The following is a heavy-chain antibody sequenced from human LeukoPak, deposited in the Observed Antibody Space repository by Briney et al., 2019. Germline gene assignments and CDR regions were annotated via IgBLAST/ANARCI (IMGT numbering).Heavy chain of an antibody. D-gene: IGHD4-17*01. Sequence: GGSLRLSCAASGFTFSYYTMSWARQAPGKGLEWVSSISSRSDYIYYGDSLKGRFTISRDNAKKSVDLQINSLRAEDTAVYYCARSGFPPYGGYVDYAMDVWGQGTSVTVSS. CDR1: GFTFSYYT. V-gene: IGHV3-21*01. CDR2: ISSRSDYI. CDR3: ARSGFPPYGGYVDYAMDV. J-gene: IGHJ6*02.